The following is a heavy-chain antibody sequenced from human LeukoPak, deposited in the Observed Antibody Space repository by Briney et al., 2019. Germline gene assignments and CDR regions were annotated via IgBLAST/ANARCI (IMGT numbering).Heavy chain of an antibody. CDR3: ARALDYSSPRGFGY. Sequence: SETLSLTCTVSGGSISSYYWSWIRQPPGKGLEWIGYIYYSGSTNYNPSLKSRVTISVDTSKNQFSLKLSSVTAADAAVYYCARALDYSSPRGFGYWGQGTLVTVSS. CDR1: GGSISSYY. D-gene: IGHD6-13*01. V-gene: IGHV4-59*01. CDR2: IYYSGST. J-gene: IGHJ4*02.